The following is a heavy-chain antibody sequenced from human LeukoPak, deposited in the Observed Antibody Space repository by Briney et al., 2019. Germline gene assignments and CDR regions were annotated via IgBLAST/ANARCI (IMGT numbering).Heavy chain of an antibody. CDR3: ARQGVVPNKAGWYFDL. Sequence: SETLSLTCIVSGGSITSSNYLWGWIRQPPGKGLEWIGGFYHSGTIFYSPSLGSRVAISIDTSKNQFSLRLLSVPAADTAVYYCARQGVVPNKAGWYFDLWGGGTLVSVCS. CDR2: FYHSGTI. J-gene: IGHJ2*01. D-gene: IGHD3-10*01. V-gene: IGHV4-39*01. CDR1: GGSITSSNYL.